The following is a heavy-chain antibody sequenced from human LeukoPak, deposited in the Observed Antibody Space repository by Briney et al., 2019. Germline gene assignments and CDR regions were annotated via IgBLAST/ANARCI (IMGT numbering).Heavy chain of an antibody. D-gene: IGHD3-16*02. J-gene: IGHJ4*02. CDR2: ISSSSSYI. CDR1: GFTFGSYS. CDR3: ARDRAVWGSYRFIDY. V-gene: IGHV3-21*01. Sequence: GGSLRLSCAASGFTFGSYSMNWVRQAPGKGLEWVSSISSSSSYIYYADSVKGRFTISRDNAKNSPYLQMNSLRAEDTAVYYCARDRAVWGSYRFIDYWGQGTLVTVSS.